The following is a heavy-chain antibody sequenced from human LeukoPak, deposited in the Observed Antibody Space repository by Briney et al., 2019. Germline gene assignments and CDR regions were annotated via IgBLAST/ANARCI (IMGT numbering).Heavy chain of an antibody. Sequence: PSQTLSLTYTVSGGSISNGDYYWSWIRQPPGKGLEWIAYMYYSGSTYYNPSLKGRVTMSADTSKNQLSLKLSSVTAADTAVYYCARPYYYDSRIDPWGQGILVTVSS. CDR2: MYYSGST. V-gene: IGHV4-30-4*01. J-gene: IGHJ5*02. CDR3: ARPYYYDSRIDP. CDR1: GGSISNGDYY. D-gene: IGHD3-22*01.